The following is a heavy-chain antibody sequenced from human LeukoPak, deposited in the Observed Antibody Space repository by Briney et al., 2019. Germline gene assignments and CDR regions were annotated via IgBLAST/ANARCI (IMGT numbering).Heavy chain of an antibody. Sequence: SGGSLRLSCAASGFTFSSYGMHWVRQAPGKGLEWVALIWYDGNNKYYADSVKGRFTISRDNSKNTLYLQLSSLRAEDTAVYYCARQHCSGGDCYFFDWGQGTLVTVSS. CDR2: IWYDGNNK. D-gene: IGHD2-15*01. V-gene: IGHV3-33*01. CDR1: GFTFSSYG. J-gene: IGHJ4*02. CDR3: ARQHCSGGDCYFFD.